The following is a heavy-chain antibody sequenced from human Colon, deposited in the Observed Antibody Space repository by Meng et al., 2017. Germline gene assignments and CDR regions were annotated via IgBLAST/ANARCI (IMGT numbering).Heavy chain of an antibody. D-gene: IGHD6-13*01. CDR3: ARGDRGQQLVLVY. V-gene: IGHV4-34*01. CDR2: INHSESA. J-gene: IGHJ4*02. Sequence: QGQLQQWGPGLLTPSETLSLSCAVYGGSFSGYYWTWIRQPPGKGLEWIGEINHSESADYNPSLKSRVTISLDTSKNQFSLKVTSVTAADTAVYYCARGDRGQQLVLVYWGQGTLVTVSS. CDR1: GGSFSGYY.